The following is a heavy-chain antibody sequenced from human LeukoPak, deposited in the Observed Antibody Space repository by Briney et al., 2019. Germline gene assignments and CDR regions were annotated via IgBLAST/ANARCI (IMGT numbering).Heavy chain of an antibody. J-gene: IGHJ6*02. CDR3: ARDPSGVPSFGVVTGYSYYGLDV. V-gene: IGHV4-59*01. D-gene: IGHD3-3*01. Sequence: SETLSLTCTVSGGSINNFYWYWVRQPPGKGLEWIGYIYYTGSTNYNPSLKSRVTISVDTSKNLFSLRLTYLTAADTAVYYCARDPSGVPSFGVVTGYSYYGLDVWGQGTTVTVS. CDR1: GGSINNFY. CDR2: IYYTGST.